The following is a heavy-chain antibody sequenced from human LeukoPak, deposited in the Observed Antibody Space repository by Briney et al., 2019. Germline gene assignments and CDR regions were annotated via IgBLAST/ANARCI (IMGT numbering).Heavy chain of an antibody. CDR3: ARTTPARLRFSEWFDY. CDR1: GGSISSGDYY. Sequence: SQTLSLPCTVSGGSISSGDYYWSWIRQPPGKGLEWIGYIYYSGSTYYNPSLKSRVTISVDTSKNQFSLKLSSVTAADTAVYYCARTTPARLRFSEWFDYWGQGTLVTVSS. D-gene: IGHD3-3*01. CDR2: IYYSGST. V-gene: IGHV4-30-4*08. J-gene: IGHJ4*02.